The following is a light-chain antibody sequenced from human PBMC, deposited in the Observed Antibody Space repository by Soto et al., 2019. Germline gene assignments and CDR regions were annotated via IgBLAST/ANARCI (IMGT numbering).Light chain of an antibody. CDR1: LSISSW. CDR2: QGS. Sequence: DIQMTQSPSTLSASVGDRVTITCRASLSISSWLAWYQQKPGKAPKLLIYQGSSLQSGVPSRFSGSGSGTDFTLTISSLQPDDFATYYCQQYSSSLWTFGQGTKVEIK. V-gene: IGKV1-5*03. J-gene: IGKJ1*01. CDR3: QQYSSSLWT.